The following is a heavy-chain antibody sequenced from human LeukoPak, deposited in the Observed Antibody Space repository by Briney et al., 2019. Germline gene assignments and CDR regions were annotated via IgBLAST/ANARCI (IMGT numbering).Heavy chain of an antibody. J-gene: IGHJ4*02. Sequence: PGGSLRLSCAASGFTFSSYAMSWVRQAPGKGLEWVSAISGSGGSTYYADSVKGRFTISRDDSKNTLYLQMNSLRAEDTAVYYCAKDPPLDYYDSSGYPDYWGQGTLVTVSS. CDR1: GFTFSSYA. V-gene: IGHV3-23*01. D-gene: IGHD3-22*01. CDR3: AKDPPLDYYDSSGYPDY. CDR2: ISGSGGST.